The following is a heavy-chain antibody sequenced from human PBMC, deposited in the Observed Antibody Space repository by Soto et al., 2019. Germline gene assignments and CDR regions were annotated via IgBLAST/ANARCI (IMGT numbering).Heavy chain of an antibody. Sequence: QVQLQQWGAGLLKPSETLSLTCAVYGGSFSGYYWSWIRQPPGKGLEWIGEINHSGSTNYNPSLKSRVTISVDTSKNQFSLKLSSVTAADTAVYYCARGATQRYYYDSSGYYYNYWGQGTLVTVSS. CDR2: INHSGST. CDR1: GGSFSGYY. CDR3: ARGATQRYYYDSSGYYYNY. V-gene: IGHV4-34*01. J-gene: IGHJ4*02. D-gene: IGHD3-22*01.